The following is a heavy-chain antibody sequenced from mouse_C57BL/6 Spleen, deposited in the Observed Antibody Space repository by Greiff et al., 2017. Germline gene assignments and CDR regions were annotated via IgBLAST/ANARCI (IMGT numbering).Heavy chain of an antibody. J-gene: IGHJ2*01. CDR1: GFTFSDYG. D-gene: IGHD2-4*01. CDR2: ISSGSSTI. Sequence: EVQGVESGGGLVKPGGSLKLSCAASGFTFSDYGMHWVRQAPEKGLEWVAYISSGSSTIYYADTVKGRFTISRDNAENTLFLQMTSLRSEDTAMYYCARMDYEGVDYFDYWGQGTTLTVSS. CDR3: ARMDYEGVDYFDY. V-gene: IGHV5-17*01.